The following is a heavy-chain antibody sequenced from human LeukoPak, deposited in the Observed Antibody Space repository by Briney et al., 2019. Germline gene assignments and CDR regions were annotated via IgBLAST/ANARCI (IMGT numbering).Heavy chain of an antibody. D-gene: IGHD3-10*01. CDR1: GSSVSTNY. V-gene: IGHV3-53*01. Sequence: GGSLRLSCEGSGSSVSTNYMNWVRQAPGKGLEWVSILYSGGSTYYADSVKGRFTVSRDSSKKTLYLHMNSLRAEDTAVYYCARVGDHYHWYLDVWGRGTLVTASS. J-gene: IGHJ2*01. CDR3: ARVGDHYHWYLDV. CDR2: LYSGGST.